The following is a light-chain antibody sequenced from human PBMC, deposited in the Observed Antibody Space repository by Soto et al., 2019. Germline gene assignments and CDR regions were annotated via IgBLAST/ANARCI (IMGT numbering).Light chain of an antibody. CDR1: NSDVGGYNF. CDR2: DVS. J-gene: IGLJ2*01. Sequence: QSALTQPASVSGSPGQSITISCTGTNSDVGGYNFVSWYQQHPGKAPKLMIYDVSNRPSGVSNRFAGSKSGNTASLTISGLQAEDEADYYCNSYTSSSTLVFGGGTKPTVL. CDR3: NSYTSSSTLV. V-gene: IGLV2-14*01.